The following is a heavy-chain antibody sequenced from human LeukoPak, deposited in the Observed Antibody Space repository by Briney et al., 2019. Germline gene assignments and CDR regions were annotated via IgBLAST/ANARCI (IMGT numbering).Heavy chain of an antibody. V-gene: IGHV3-21*01. D-gene: IGHD5-18*01. J-gene: IGHJ4*02. Sequence: KPGGSLRLSCAASGFTFSTYSMNWVRQAPGKGLEWVSSISSSSSYIYYADSVKGRFTISRDNAKNSLYLQMNSLRAEDTAVYYCARDGGYSYGYDYFDYWGQGTLVTVSS. CDR3: ARDGGYSYGYDYFDY. CDR1: GFTFSTYS. CDR2: ISSSSSYI.